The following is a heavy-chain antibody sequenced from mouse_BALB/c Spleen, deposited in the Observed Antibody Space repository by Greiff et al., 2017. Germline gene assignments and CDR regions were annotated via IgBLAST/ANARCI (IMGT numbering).Heavy chain of an antibody. CDR3: ARANYGSSCYFDY. V-gene: IGHV2-6-7*01. D-gene: IGHD1-1*01. CDR1: GFSLTGYG. CDR2: IWGDGST. J-gene: IGHJ2*01. Sequence: VKVVESGPGLVAPSQSLSITCTVSGFSLTGYGVNWVRQPPGKGLEWLGMIWGDGSTDYNSALKSRLSISKDNSKSQVFLKMNSLQTDDTARYYCARANYGSSCYFDYWGQGTTLTVSS.